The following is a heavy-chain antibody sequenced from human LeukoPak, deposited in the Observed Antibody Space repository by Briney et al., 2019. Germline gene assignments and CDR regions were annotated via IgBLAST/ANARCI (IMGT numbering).Heavy chain of an antibody. CDR1: GFSFSSYW. Sequence: GGSLRLSCAASGFSFSSYWMNWVRQTPGKGLVWVAHINTDGRTTTYADSVKGRFTVSRDNARNTLYLEMNRLRAEDTAVYYCARDNAYMLDYWGQGTQVTVSS. CDR3: ARDNAYMLDY. CDR2: INTDGRTT. V-gene: IGHV3-74*03. J-gene: IGHJ4*02. D-gene: IGHD5-24*01.